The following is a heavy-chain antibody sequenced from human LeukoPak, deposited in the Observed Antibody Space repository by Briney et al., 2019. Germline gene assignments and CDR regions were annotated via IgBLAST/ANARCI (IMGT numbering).Heavy chain of an antibody. V-gene: IGHV3-7*01. J-gene: IGHJ4*02. CDR3: ATDRKVGTWDPQFNY. Sequence: GGSLRLSCSASGFTFGDYWMMWVRQAPGKGLEWVGNIRQDDSEKNYVDSVKGRFTISRDNAKSSLYLQMNSLRAEDTAIYYCATDRKVGTWDPQFNYWGQGTLVTVSS. CDR2: IRQDDSEK. D-gene: IGHD4-23*01. CDR1: GFTFGDYW.